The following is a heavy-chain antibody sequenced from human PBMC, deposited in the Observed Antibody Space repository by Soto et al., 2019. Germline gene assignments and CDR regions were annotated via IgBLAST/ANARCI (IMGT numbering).Heavy chain of an antibody. V-gene: IGHV1-3*01. D-gene: IGHD1-7*01. CDR3: ARRCGGTIGWFDP. CDR1: GYTFTSYA. CDR2: INAGNGNT. Sequence: QVQLVQSGAEVKKPGASVKVSCKASGYTFTSYAMHWVRQAPGQRLEWMGWINAGNGNTKYSQKFQGRVTITRDTSPSTAYLELSSPRSEGTAVYYWARRCGGTIGWFDPWGQGTLVTVSS. J-gene: IGHJ5*02.